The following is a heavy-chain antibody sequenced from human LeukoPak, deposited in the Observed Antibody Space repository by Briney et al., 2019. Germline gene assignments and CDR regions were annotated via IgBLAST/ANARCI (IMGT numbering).Heavy chain of an antibody. V-gene: IGHV4-34*01. Sequence: SETLSLTCAVYGGSFSGYYWSWIRQPPGKGLEWIGEINHSGSTNYNPSLKSRVAISVDTSKNQFSLKLSSVTAADTAVYYCARGFRSYDYVWGSSRYHFDYWGQGTVVTVSS. J-gene: IGHJ4*02. CDR1: GGSFSGYY. CDR3: ARGFRSYDYVWGSSRYHFDY. CDR2: INHSGST. D-gene: IGHD3-16*02.